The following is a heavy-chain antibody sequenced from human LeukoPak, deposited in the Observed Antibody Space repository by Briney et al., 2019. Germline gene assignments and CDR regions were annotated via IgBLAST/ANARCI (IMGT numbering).Heavy chain of an antibody. Sequence: GGSLRLSCAASGFTFSDYWMDWVRQTPGKGLEWVANIKPDGSEIYYVDSVKGRLTISRDNAKNSLYLQMSSLRAEDTAVYYCTRSLDYWGQGTLVTVSS. J-gene: IGHJ4*02. V-gene: IGHV3-7*02. CDR1: GFTFSDYW. CDR3: TRSLDY. CDR2: IKPDGSEI. D-gene: IGHD2-15*01.